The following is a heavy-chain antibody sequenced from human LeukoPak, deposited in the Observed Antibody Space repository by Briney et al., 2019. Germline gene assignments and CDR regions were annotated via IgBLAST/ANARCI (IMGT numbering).Heavy chain of an antibody. CDR1: GFTFSNYG. CDR2: IQLDGNNK. V-gene: IGHV3-30*02. Sequence: GGSLRLSCAASGFTFSNYGMHWVRQAPGMGLEWVAFIQLDGNNKYYADSVKGRFTISRDNSKNTLFLQMNSLRPEDTAVYYCAARAGGPEGYWGQGTLVTVSS. D-gene: IGHD6-13*01. J-gene: IGHJ4*02. CDR3: AARAGGPEGY.